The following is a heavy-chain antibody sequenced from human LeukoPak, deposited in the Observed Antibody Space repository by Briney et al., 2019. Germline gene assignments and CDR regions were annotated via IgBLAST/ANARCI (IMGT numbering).Heavy chain of an antibody. J-gene: IGHJ3*02. V-gene: IGHV3-30*01. D-gene: IGHD1-26*01. CDR1: GLTFSSYA. CDR3: ARGPGPIAGAKNPFDI. CDR2: ISYDGSNK. Sequence: GGSLRLSCAASGLTFSSYAMHWVRQAPGKGLEWVAVISYDGSNKYYADSVKGRFTISGDKSKNTLYLQMNSLRPEDTAFYYCARGPGPIAGAKNPFDIWGQGTMVTVSS.